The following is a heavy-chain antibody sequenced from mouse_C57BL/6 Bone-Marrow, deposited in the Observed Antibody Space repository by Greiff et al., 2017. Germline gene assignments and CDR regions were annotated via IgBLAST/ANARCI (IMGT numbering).Heavy chain of an antibody. J-gene: IGHJ1*03. Sequence: QVQLQQPGAELVKPGASVTLSCKASGYTFTSYWMHWVKQRPGQGLEWIGMIHPNSGSTNYNEKFKSKATLTVDKSSSSSYMQLSSLASEDSAVYYSARSSYVGYFDVWGTGTTVTVSS. D-gene: IGHD1-1*01. CDR3: ARSSYVGYFDV. CDR2: IHPNSGST. V-gene: IGHV1-64*01. CDR1: GYTFTSYW.